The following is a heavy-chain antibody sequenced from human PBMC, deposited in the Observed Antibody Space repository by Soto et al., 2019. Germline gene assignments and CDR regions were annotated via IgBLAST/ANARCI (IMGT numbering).Heavy chain of an antibody. Sequence: RASVKVSCKASGFTFTSSAVQWVRQARGQRLEWIGWIVVGSGNTNYAQKFQERVTITRDMSTSTAYMELSSLRSEDTAVYYCAAGVPQTAFSAFDIWGQGTMVTVSS. CDR1: GFTFTSSA. D-gene: IGHD3-3*02. J-gene: IGHJ3*02. CDR3: AAGVPQTAFSAFDI. CDR2: IVVGSGNT. V-gene: IGHV1-58*01.